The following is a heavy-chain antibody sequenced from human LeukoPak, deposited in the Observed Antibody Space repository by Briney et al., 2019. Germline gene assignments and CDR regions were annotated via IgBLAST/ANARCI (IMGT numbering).Heavy chain of an antibody. Sequence: GGSLRLSCAASGFGFNTYSMNWVRQAPGKGLEWVSYISSSSSTIYYADSVKGRFTISRDNAKNSLYLQMNSLRAEDTAVYYCARDRDSGASPGGGDWGQGTLVTVSS. D-gene: IGHD2-21*01. V-gene: IGHV3-48*01. CDR3: ARDRDSGASPGGGD. CDR2: ISSSSSTI. CDR1: GFGFNTYS. J-gene: IGHJ4*02.